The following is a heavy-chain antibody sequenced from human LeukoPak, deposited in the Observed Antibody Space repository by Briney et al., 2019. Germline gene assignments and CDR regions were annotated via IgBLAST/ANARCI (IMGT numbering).Heavy chain of an antibody. V-gene: IGHV3-7*01. CDR3: ARGLGGYGHFDY. D-gene: IGHD5-12*01. Sequence: PGGTLRLSCAASGFTFSSHWMSWVRQAPGKGLEWVANIKQDGSEKYYVDSVKGRFTISRDNAKSSLYLQMDSLRAEDTAVYYCARGLGGYGHFDYWGQGTLVTVSS. CDR1: GFTFSSHW. J-gene: IGHJ4*02. CDR2: IKQDGSEK.